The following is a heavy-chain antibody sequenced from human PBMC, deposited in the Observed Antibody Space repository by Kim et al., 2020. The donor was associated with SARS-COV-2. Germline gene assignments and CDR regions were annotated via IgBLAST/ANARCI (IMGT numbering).Heavy chain of an antibody. CDR3: AKKGPGFDP. Sequence: NGNTKYSQKFQGRVTITRDQSASTAYMELSSLRSEDTAVYYCAKKGPGFDPWGQGTLVTVSS. J-gene: IGHJ5*02. CDR2: NGNT. V-gene: IGHV1-3*01.